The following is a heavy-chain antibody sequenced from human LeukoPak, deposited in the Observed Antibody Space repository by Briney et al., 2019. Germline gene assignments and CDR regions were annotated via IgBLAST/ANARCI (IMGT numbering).Heavy chain of an antibody. CDR2: ISGSGDST. CDR3: AKGHSDFGAGFDG. CDR1: GFTFSTFSNFA. D-gene: IGHD4-17*01. J-gene: IGHJ4*02. Sequence: GGSLRLSCAASGFTFSTFSNFAMSWVRQAPGEGLQCVSVISGSGDSTYYADPVKGRFTISRDNSKKTLDLQMNSLRAEDTAVYFCAKGHSDFGAGFDGWGQGALVTVSS. V-gene: IGHV3-23*01.